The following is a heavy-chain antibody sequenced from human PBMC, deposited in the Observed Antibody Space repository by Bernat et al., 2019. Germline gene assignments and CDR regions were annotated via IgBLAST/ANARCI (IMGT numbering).Heavy chain of an antibody. J-gene: IGHJ2*01. V-gene: IGHV4-34*01. CDR2: INHSGST. CDR3: VRKATWYFDL. CDR1: GGSFSGYY. Sequence: QVQLQQWGAGLLKPSETLSLTCAVYGGSFSGYYWSWIRQPPGKGLEWIGEINHSGSTNYNPSLKSRVTISVDTSKNQFSLKLSSVTAADTAVYYCVRKATWYFDLWGRGTLVTVSS.